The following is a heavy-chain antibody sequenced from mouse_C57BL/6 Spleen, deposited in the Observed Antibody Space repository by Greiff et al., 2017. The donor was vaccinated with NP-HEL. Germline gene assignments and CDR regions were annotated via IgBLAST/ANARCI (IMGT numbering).Heavy chain of an antibody. V-gene: IGHV5-16*01. Sequence: EVKVVESEGGLVQPGSSMKLSCTASGFTFSDYYMAWVRQVPEKGLEWVADINYDGSSTYYLDSLKSRFIISRDNAKNILYLQMSSLKSEDTATYYCAREDDYDWYFDVWGTGTTVTVSS. J-gene: IGHJ1*03. CDR2: INYDGSST. CDR1: GFTFSDYY. D-gene: IGHD2-4*01. CDR3: AREDDYDWYFDV.